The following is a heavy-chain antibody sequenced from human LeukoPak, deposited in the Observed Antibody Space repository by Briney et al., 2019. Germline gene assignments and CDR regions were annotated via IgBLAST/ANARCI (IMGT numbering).Heavy chain of an antibody. D-gene: IGHD3-10*01. CDR3: ARTSITMVSST. Sequence: ASVKVSCKTSGYTFTSYGITWVRQAPGQGLEWLGWISGNNGDTSYAHNVDGRVTMTTDTSTSTGYMELRSLRSDDTAVYYCARTSITMVSSTWGQGTLVTVSS. V-gene: IGHV1-18*04. CDR1: GYTFTSYG. CDR2: ISGNNGDT. J-gene: IGHJ4*02.